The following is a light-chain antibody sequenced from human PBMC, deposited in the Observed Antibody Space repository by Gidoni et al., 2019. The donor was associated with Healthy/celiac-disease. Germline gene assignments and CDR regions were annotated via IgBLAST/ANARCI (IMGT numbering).Light chain of an antibody. Sequence: QSLLTPPPSSSGSPAPSFTISCTGTSSDVGGYNYVPWYQQHPGKAPKLVIYEVSKRPAGVPERFSGSKSGNTASLTVSGLQAEDEADYYCSSYAGSNNLVFGGGTKLTVL. V-gene: IGLV2-8*01. CDR2: EVS. CDR1: SSDVGGYNY. J-gene: IGLJ2*01. CDR3: SSYAGSNNLV.